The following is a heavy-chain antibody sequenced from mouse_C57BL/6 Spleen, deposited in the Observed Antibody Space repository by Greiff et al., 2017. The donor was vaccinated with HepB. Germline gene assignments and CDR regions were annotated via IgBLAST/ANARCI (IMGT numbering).Heavy chain of an antibody. D-gene: IGHD2-3*01. Sequence: QVQLQQPGAELVRPGSSVKLSCKASGYTFTSYWMHWVQQRPKQGLEWIGNIDPSGSETHYNQKFKDKATLTEDKSSSTAYMQLSSLTSEDSAVYYCAKEAYDGFAYWGQGTLVTVSA. CDR2: IDPSGSET. J-gene: IGHJ3*01. V-gene: IGHV1-52*01. CDR1: GYTFTSYW. CDR3: AKEAYDGFAY.